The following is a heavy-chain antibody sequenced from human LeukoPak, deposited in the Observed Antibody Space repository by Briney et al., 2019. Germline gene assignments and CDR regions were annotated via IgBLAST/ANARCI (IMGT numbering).Heavy chain of an antibody. J-gene: IGHJ1*01. D-gene: IGHD6-19*01. CDR2: IYYSGST. V-gene: IGHV4-39*01. CDR3: ARLVASGWVEYFQH. Sequence: SETLSLTCTVSGGSISSSSYYWGWIRQPPGKGLEWIGSIYYSGSTYYNPSLKSRVTISVDTSKNQFSLKLSSVTAADTAVYYCARLVASGWVEYFQHWGQGTLVTVSS. CDR1: GGSISSSSYY.